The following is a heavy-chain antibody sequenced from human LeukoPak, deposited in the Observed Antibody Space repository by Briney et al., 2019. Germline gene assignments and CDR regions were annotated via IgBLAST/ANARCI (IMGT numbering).Heavy chain of an antibody. CDR2: ISYDGSNK. D-gene: IGHD5-12*01. J-gene: IGHJ4*02. CDR3: AKAYSGSDFDY. Sequence: GGSLRLSCAASGFTFSSYGMHWVRQAPGKGLEWVAVISYDGSNKYYADSVKGRFTISRDNSKNTLYLQMNSLRAEDTAVYYCAKAYSGSDFDYWGQGTLVTVSS. CDR1: GFTFSSYG. V-gene: IGHV3-30*18.